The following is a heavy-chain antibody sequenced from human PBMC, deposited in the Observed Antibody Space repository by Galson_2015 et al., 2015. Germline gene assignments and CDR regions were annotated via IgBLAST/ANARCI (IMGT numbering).Heavy chain of an antibody. D-gene: IGHD2-15*01. CDR1: GFTFSDAW. V-gene: IGHV3-15*01. Sequence: SLRLSCAASGFTFSDAWMSWVRQAPGKGLEWVGRIKSKTDGGTTDYAAPVKGRFTISRDDSKNTLYLQANSLKTEDTAVYYCTRDRNGGSDSWGQGTLVNVSS. J-gene: IGHJ5*01. CDR2: IKSKTDGGTT. CDR3: TRDRNGGSDS.